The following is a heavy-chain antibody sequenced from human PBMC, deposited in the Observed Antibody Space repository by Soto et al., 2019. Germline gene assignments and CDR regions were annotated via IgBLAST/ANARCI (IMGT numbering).Heavy chain of an antibody. J-gene: IGHJ6*02. CDR1: GGSISSGGYY. Sequence: SETLSLTCTVSGGSISSGGYYWSWIRQHPGKGLEWIGYIYYSGSTYYNPSLKSRVTISVDTSKNQFSLKLSSVTAADTAVYYCARDSTQGVRGVYGMHVWGQGTTVTVSS. CDR2: IYYSGST. D-gene: IGHD3-10*01. CDR3: ARDSTQGVRGVYGMHV. V-gene: IGHV4-31*03.